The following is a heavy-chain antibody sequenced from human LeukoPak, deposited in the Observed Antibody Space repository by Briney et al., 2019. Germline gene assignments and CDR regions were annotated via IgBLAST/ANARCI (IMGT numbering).Heavy chain of an antibody. CDR1: GGSFSGYY. J-gene: IGHJ4*02. D-gene: IGHD3-10*01. CDR3: ARGNTMVRGVIILDYFDY. CDR2: INHSGST. V-gene: IGHV4-34*01. Sequence: SETLSLTCAVYGGSFSGYYWSWIRQPPGKGLEWIGEINHSGSTNYNPSLKSRVTISADTSKNQFSLKLSSVTAADTAVYYCARGNTMVRGVIILDYFDYWGQGTLVTVSS.